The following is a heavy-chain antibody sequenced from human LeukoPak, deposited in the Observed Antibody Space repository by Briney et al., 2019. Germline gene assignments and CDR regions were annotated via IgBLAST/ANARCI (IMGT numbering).Heavy chain of an antibody. D-gene: IGHD6-19*01. CDR1: GYTLTELS. Sequence: ASVKVSCKVSGYTLTELSMHWVRQAPGKGLEWMGGFDPEDGETIYAQKFQGRVTMTEGTSTDTAYMELSSLRSEDTAVYYCAVLSYSSAFDYWGQGTLVTVSS. V-gene: IGHV1-24*01. J-gene: IGHJ4*02. CDR2: FDPEDGET. CDR3: AVLSYSSAFDY.